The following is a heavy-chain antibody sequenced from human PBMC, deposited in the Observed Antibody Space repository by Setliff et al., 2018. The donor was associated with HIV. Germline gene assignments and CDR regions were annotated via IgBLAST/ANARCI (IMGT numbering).Heavy chain of an antibody. Sequence: PSETLSLPCTVSGYSISSSMYYWGWVRQTPGKGLEWIGGIYSTGGPFYHPPLKSRVTISVDTSNNQFSLKLSSVTAADTAVYYCARGGGTPSPIDYHYYIDVWGKGTTVTVSS. J-gene: IGHJ6*03. CDR3: ARGGGTPSPIDYHYYIDV. CDR1: GYSISSSMYY. V-gene: IGHV4-39*01. CDR2: IYSTGGP. D-gene: IGHD2-15*01.